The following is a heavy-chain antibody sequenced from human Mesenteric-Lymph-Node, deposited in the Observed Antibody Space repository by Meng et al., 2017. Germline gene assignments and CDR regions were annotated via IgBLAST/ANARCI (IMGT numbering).Heavy chain of an antibody. J-gene: IGHJ4*02. Sequence: QVQLVQSGAEVQKPGPSVKVSCKASGYTFTVYYMHWVRQAPGQGLEWMGRINPHTGGINYAQEFQGRVAMTRDTSISTAYMELSRLRTDDTAVYYCAKIGSNHQFDLWGQGTLVTVSS. CDR1: GYTFTVYY. D-gene: IGHD4-11*01. CDR2: INPHTGGI. CDR3: AKIGSNHQFDL. V-gene: IGHV1-2*06.